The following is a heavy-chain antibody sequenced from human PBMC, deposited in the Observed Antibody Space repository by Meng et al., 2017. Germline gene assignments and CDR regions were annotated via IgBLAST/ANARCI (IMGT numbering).Heavy chain of an antibody. CDR3: ARERSIAVAGNFDY. CDR2: IIPIFGTA. V-gene: IGHV1-69*06. Sequence: QGRRVQSGGGVKKPGSWVKVSCKAYGGTFSSYAISWVGQAPGQGLEWMGGIIPIFGTANYAQKFQGRVTITADKSTSTAYMELSSLRSEDTAVYYCARERSIAVAGNFDYWGQGTLVTVSS. D-gene: IGHD6-19*01. J-gene: IGHJ4*02. CDR1: GGTFSSYA.